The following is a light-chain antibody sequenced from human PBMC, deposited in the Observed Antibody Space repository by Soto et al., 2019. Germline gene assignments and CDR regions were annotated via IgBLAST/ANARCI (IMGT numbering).Light chain of an antibody. J-gene: IGKJ4*02. V-gene: IGKV3-15*01. Sequence: EIVMTQSPATLSVSPRERVTFSCRASQSVTSNLAWYQHKPGQPPRLLISGASTGATGIPARFSGSGSGTEFTLTINSLQSEDFAVYYCQQYDNWRVKCGRVTKVDIK. CDR3: QQYDNWRVK. CDR1: QSVTSN. CDR2: GAS.